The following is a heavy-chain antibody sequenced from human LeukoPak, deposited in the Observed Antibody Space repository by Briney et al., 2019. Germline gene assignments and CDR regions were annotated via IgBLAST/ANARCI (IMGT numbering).Heavy chain of an antibody. Sequence: SETLSLTCTVSGGSISSYYWSWIRQPPGKGLEWIGYIYYSGSTNYNPSLKSRVTISVKTSKNQFSLKLRSVTAADTAVYYCARVTGYTIEYYFDYWGQGTLVTVSS. CDR2: IYYSGST. D-gene: IGHD3-9*01. CDR3: ARVTGYTIEYYFDY. J-gene: IGHJ4*02. V-gene: IGHV4-59*01. CDR1: GGSISSYY.